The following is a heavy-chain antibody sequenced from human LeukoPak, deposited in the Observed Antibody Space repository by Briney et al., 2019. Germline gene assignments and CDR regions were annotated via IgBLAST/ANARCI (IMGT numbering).Heavy chain of an antibody. Sequence: SETLSLTCTVSGASISSDYWSWIRQFAGKGLEWIGRIYSSGSTNYNPSLNGRATLSLDTTKNQFSLNLYSVTAADTAVYYCVRDPGTCSGGSCYYYFDYWSQGTLVTVSS. J-gene: IGHJ4*02. CDR2: IYSSGST. V-gene: IGHV4-4*07. CDR1: GASISSDY. D-gene: IGHD2-15*01. CDR3: VRDPGTCSGGSCYYYFDY.